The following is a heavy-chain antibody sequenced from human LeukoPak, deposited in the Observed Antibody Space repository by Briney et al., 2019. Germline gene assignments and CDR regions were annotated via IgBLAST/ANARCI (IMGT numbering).Heavy chain of an antibody. Sequence: GASVKVSCKASGYTFTDYYIHWVRQAPGQGLEWMGWINPNSGGTNYAQKFQGRVTMTRDTSISTAYMELSRLRSDDTAVYYCARPRYCSSTSCLDAFDIWGQGTMVTVSS. D-gene: IGHD2-2*01. J-gene: IGHJ3*02. CDR2: INPNSGGT. V-gene: IGHV1-2*02. CDR1: GYTFTDYY. CDR3: ARPRYCSSTSCLDAFDI.